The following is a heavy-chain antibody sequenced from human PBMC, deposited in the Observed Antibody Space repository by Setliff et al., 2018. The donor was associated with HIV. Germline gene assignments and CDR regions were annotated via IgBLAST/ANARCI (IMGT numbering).Heavy chain of an antibody. Sequence: GGSLRLSCEASGLTFSMSTFHWVRQAPGKGLEWVSVIYSGGSTYYADSVKGRFTISRDNSKNTVYLQMNSLRAEDMAIYYCAREDSSWYGSLDYWGQGTPVTVSS. D-gene: IGHD6-13*01. CDR3: AREDSSWYGSLDY. CDR1: GLTFSMST. CDR2: IYSGGST. J-gene: IGHJ4*02. V-gene: IGHV3-53*01.